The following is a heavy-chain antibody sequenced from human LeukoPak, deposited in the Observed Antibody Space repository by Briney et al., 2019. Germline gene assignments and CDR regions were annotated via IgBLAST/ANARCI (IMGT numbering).Heavy chain of an antibody. Sequence: PGGSLRLSCAAPGFTFSSYWMHWVRQAPGKGLVWVSRINSDGSSTSYADSVKGRFTISRDNAKNTLYLQMNSLRAEDTAVYYCARVYYDFWSGYYTGAFDIWGQGTMITVSS. CDR3: ARVYYDFWSGYYTGAFDI. D-gene: IGHD3-3*01. CDR2: INSDGSST. CDR1: GFTFSSYW. V-gene: IGHV3-74*01. J-gene: IGHJ3*02.